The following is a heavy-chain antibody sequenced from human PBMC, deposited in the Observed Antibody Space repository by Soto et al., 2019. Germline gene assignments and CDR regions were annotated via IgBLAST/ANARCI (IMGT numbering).Heavy chain of an antibody. CDR1: GGSISSYY. D-gene: IGHD3-10*01. CDR2: IYYSGST. J-gene: IGHJ6*02. V-gene: IGHV4-59*12. Sequence: SETLFLTCTVSGGSISSYYWSWIRQPPGKGLEWIGYIYYSGSTNYNPSLKSRVTISVDTSKNQFSLKLSSVTAADTAVYYCARSVRGVIIRYYGMDVWGQGTTVTVSS. CDR3: ARSVRGVIIRYYGMDV.